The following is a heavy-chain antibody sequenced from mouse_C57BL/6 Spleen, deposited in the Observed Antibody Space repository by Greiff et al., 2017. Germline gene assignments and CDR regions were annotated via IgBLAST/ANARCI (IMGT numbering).Heavy chain of an antibody. Sequence: QVQLQQSGAELVRPGASVKLSCKASGYTFTDYYINWVKQRPGQGLEWIARIYPGSGNTYYNEKFKGKATLTAEKSSSTAYRQLSSLTSEDSAVYFCAREGRGFDDWGQGTTLTVSS. CDR1: GYTFTDYY. CDR3: AREGRGFDD. V-gene: IGHV1-76*01. D-gene: IGHD3-3*01. CDR2: IYPGSGNT. J-gene: IGHJ2*01.